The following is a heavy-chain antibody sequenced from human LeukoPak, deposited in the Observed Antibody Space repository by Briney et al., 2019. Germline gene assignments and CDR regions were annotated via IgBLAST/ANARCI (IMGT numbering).Heavy chain of an antibody. Sequence: SVNVSCKASGGTFSSYAISWVRQAPGQGLEWMGRIIPILGIANYAQKFQGRVTITADKSTSTAYMELSSLRSEDTAVYYCARDFGYYYGSGSPRVGFDPWGQGTLVTVSS. J-gene: IGHJ5*02. CDR1: GGTFSSYA. D-gene: IGHD3-10*01. V-gene: IGHV1-69*04. CDR3: ARDFGYYYGSGSPRVGFDP. CDR2: IIPILGIA.